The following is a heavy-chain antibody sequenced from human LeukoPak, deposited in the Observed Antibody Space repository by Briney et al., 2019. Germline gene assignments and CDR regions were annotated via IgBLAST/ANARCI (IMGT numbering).Heavy chain of an antibody. CDR2: IKSKTDGGTT. CDR3: TTVGLKKELWFGEGEFYFDY. V-gene: IGHV3-15*01. J-gene: IGHJ4*02. Sequence: GGSLRLSCAASGFTFSNAWMSWVRQAPGKGLEWVGRIKSKTDGGTTDYAAPVKGRFTISRDDSKNTLYLQMNSLKTEDTAVYYCTTVGLKKELWFGEGEFYFDYWGQGTLVTVSS. D-gene: IGHD3-10*01. CDR1: GFTFSNAW.